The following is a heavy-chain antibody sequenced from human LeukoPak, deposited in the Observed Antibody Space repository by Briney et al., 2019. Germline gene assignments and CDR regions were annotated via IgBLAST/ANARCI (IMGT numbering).Heavy chain of an antibody. J-gene: IGHJ4*02. D-gene: IGHD6-19*01. V-gene: IGHV3-33*05. CDR2: VSYDGNYK. Sequence: GGSLTLSCAASGFSFSVSDYGMNWVRQAPGKGLEWVAVVSYDGNYKYYADSAKGRFTISRDNSKNTLYLQMNSLRAEDTALYYCARYNAAVAGYDYWGQGTLVTVSS. CDR3: ARYNAAVAGYDY. CDR1: GFSFSVSDYG.